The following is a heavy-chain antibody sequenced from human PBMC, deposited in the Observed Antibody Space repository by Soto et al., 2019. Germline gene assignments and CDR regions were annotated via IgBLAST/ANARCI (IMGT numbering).Heavy chain of an antibody. D-gene: IGHD6-19*01. CDR3: AREGSSGWNGLNWFDP. CDR1: GFTFSSYS. V-gene: IGHV3-48*01. CDR2: ICSSSSTI. J-gene: IGHJ5*02. Sequence: EVQLVESGGGLVQPGGSLRLSCAASGFTFSSYSMNWVRQAPGKGLEWVSYICSSSSTIYYADSVKGRFTISRDNAKNSLYLQMNSLRAEDTAVYYCAREGSSGWNGLNWFDPWGQGTLVTVSS.